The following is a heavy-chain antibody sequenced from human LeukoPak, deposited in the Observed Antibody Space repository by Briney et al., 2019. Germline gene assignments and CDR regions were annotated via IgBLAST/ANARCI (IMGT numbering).Heavy chain of an antibody. CDR1: GYRFTNYW. V-gene: IGHV5-51*01. Sequence: GESLKISCKGPGYRFTNYWIGWVRQMPGKGLEWMGIIYPGDSDTRYSPSFQGQVTISADKSISTAYLQWNSLKASDTAMHYCARGYCGSTNCYSDYWGQGTLVTVSS. D-gene: IGHD2-2*01. CDR3: ARGYCGSTNCYSDY. CDR2: IYPGDSDT. J-gene: IGHJ4*02.